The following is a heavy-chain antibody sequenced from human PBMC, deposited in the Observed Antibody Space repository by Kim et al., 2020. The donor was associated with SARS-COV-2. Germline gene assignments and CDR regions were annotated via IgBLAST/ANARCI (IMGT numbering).Heavy chain of an antibody. V-gene: IGHV4-59*01. CDR3: ARDWGTTAQWYFDL. CDR1: AGSISTYY. J-gene: IGHJ2*01. D-gene: IGHD3-16*01. Sequence: SETLSLTCTVSAGSISTYYWSWIRQPPGKGLEWIGFVYYTGSTNYNPSLKSRVTMSVDTSKNQFSLKLSSVTTADTALYYCARDWGTTAQWYFDLLCRGTLVTVSS. CDR2: VYYTGST.